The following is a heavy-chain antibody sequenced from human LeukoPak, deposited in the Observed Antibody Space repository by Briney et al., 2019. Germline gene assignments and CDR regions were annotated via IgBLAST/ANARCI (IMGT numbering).Heavy chain of an antibody. CDR3: AAARLTGYHFAIY. V-gene: IGHV1-2*06. Sequence: RGASVKVSCKASEYTFTDYFMHWVRQAPGQGLEWMGRINPNSGGTNFAQKFQGRVTLTRDTSISSAYMELSRVRSDDTAVYYCAAARLTGYHFAIYWGQGTLVTVSS. CDR1: EYTFTDYF. CDR2: INPNSGGT. D-gene: IGHD3-9*01. J-gene: IGHJ4*02.